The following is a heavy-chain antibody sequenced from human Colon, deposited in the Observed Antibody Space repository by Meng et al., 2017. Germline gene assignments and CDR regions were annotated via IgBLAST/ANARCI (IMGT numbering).Heavy chain of an antibody. CDR2: IFNTGST. CDR3: ARVPPADY. CDR1: GASVSSDY. Sequence: AQLQESGPGLVKPSETLSLTCTVSGASVSSDYWSWIRQPPGKGLEWIAYIFNTGSTNYNPSLKSRVTISVDTSKNQFSLKLTSVTAADTAVYYCARVPPADYWGPGTLVTV. V-gene: IGHV4-59*02. J-gene: IGHJ4*02.